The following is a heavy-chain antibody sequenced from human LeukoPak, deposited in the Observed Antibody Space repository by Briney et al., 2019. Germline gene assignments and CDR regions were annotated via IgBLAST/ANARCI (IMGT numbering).Heavy chain of an antibody. CDR1: GGSISGTNW. D-gene: IGHD6-19*01. CDR3: ARHISSGSQQRIDY. Sequence: PSGTLSLTCGVSGGSISGTNWWSWVRQPPGKGLEWIGEINHSGSTNYNPSLKSRVTISVDTSKNQFSLKLSSVTAADTVVYYCARHISSGSQQRIDYWGQGTLVTVSS. J-gene: IGHJ4*02. V-gene: IGHV4-4*02. CDR2: INHSGST.